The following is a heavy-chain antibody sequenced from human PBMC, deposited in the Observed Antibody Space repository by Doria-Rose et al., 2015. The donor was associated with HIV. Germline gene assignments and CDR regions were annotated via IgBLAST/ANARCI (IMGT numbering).Heavy chain of an antibody. Sequence: QITLKESGPVLVKPTETLTLTCTVSGVSLSSPGMGVSWIRQPPGKALEWPANIFSDDERSYTTSLKSRLTISRGTSKSQVVPTMTDMDPVGTATYYCARIKSSRWYHKYYLDFWGQGTLVIVSA. CDR2: IFSDDER. D-gene: IGHD6-13*01. CDR1: GVSLSSPGMG. V-gene: IGHV2-26*01. J-gene: IGHJ4*02. CDR3: ARIKSSRWYHKYYLDF.